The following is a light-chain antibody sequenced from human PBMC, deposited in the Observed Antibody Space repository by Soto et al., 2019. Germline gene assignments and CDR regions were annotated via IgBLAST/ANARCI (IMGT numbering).Light chain of an antibody. CDR1: SSDVGSYNL. CDR3: CSYAGSSTSLV. V-gene: IGLV2-23*02. CDR2: EVS. Sequence: QSVLTQPASVSGSPGQSITISCTGTSSDVGSYNLVSWYQQHPGKAPKLMIYEVSKRPSGVSNRFSGSKSGNTASPTISGLQAEDEADYYCCSYAGSSTSLVFGGGTKVTVL. J-gene: IGLJ3*02.